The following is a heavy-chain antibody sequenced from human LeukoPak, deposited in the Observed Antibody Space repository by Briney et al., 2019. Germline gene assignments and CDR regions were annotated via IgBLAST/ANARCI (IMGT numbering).Heavy chain of an antibody. CDR1: GGSISSYY. Sequence: SETLSLTCTVSGGSISSYYWSWIRQPPGKGLEWIGYIYYSGSTNYNPPLKSRVTISVDTSKNQFSLKLSSVTAADTAVYYCARRLIRDSSGGGHFDYWGQGTLVTVSS. V-gene: IGHV4-59*08. CDR2: IYYSGST. J-gene: IGHJ4*02. D-gene: IGHD3-22*01. CDR3: ARRLIRDSSGGGHFDY.